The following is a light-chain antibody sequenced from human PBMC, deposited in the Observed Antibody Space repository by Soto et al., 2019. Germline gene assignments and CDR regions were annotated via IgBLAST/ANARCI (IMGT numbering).Light chain of an antibody. CDR1: RVITSSY. J-gene: IGKJ2*01. V-gene: IGKV3-20*01. CDR3: HQYGSSPPYT. Sequence: EIVLTQSPGTLSLSPGERATLSCRASRVITSSYLSWYQQKPGQAPRLLISRASTRAAGVPDRFSGSGSGTDFTLSISRLEPEDFAVYYCHQYGSSPPYTFGQGTKLEIK. CDR2: RAS.